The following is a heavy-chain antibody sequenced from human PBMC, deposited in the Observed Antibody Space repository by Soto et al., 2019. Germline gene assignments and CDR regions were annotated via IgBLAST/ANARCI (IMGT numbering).Heavy chain of an antibody. CDR2: INPSGGST. Sequence: ASGKVSCQASGYTFPHYYMQWVRQASGQGLEWMGIINPSGGSTSYAQKFQGRVTMTRDTSTSTVYMELSSLRSEDTAVYYCASGSSRYDAFDIWGQGTVVTVSS. CDR1: GYTFPHYY. CDR3: ASGSSRYDAFDI. J-gene: IGHJ3*02. V-gene: IGHV1-46*03. D-gene: IGHD6-13*01.